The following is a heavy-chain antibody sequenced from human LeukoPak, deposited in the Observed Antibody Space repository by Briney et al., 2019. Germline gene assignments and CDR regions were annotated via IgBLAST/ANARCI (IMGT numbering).Heavy chain of an antibody. CDR3: ARDRVGSGWPRPWYFEF. D-gene: IGHD6-19*01. CDR1: GYTFTGYY. J-gene: IGHJ4*02. CDR2: MNLNTGAT. V-gene: IGHV1-2*02. Sequence: ASVKVSCKPSGYTFTGYYLHWVRQAPGQALEWMGWMNLNTGATAYARNFQGRVAMSRDTSIDTAYMDLSSLTSDDTAVYYCARDRVGSGWPRPWYFEFWGQGTLVTVSS.